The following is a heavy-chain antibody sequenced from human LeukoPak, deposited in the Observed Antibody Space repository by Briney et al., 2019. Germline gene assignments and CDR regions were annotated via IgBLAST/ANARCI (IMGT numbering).Heavy chain of an antibody. CDR2: ISAYNGNT. Sequence: VASVKVSCKASGYTFTSYGISWVRQAPGQGLEWMGWISAYNGNTNYAQKLQGRVTMTTDTSTSTAYMELRSLRSDDTAVYYCARDGGIVGATTALDYWGQGTLVTVSS. CDR3: ARDGGIVGATTALDY. D-gene: IGHD1-26*01. V-gene: IGHV1-18*01. CDR1: GYTFTSYG. J-gene: IGHJ4*02.